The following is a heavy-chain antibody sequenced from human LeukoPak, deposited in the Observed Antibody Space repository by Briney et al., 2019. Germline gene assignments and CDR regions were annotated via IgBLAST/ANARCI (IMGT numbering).Heavy chain of an antibody. CDR2: IYYSGST. D-gene: IGHD1-26*01. J-gene: IGHJ3*02. CDR1: GGSISSSSYY. Sequence: SETLSLTCTVSGGSISSSSYYWGWTRQPPGKGLEWIGSIYYSGSTYYNPSLKSRVTISVDTSKNQFSLKLSSVTAADTAVYYCARQTSLGWELLHAFDIWGQGTMVTVSS. CDR3: ARQTSLGWELLHAFDI. V-gene: IGHV4-39*01.